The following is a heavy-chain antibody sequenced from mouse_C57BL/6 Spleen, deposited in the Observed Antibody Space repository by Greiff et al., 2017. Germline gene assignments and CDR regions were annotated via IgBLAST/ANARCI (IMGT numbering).Heavy chain of an antibody. CDR1: GYTFTDYA. D-gene: IGHD6-1*01. J-gene: IGHJ2*01. CDR3: ARFPISNPYYFDD. V-gene: IGHV1-67*01. Sequence: VQLQQSGPELVRPGVSVKISCKGSGYTFTDYAMHWVKQSHAKSLAWLGVISTYYGDASYNQKFKDKDTMTVDKSSSTAYMELARLTSEYSSVYYCARFPISNPYYFDDWGQGTTLTVSS. CDR2: ISTYYGDA.